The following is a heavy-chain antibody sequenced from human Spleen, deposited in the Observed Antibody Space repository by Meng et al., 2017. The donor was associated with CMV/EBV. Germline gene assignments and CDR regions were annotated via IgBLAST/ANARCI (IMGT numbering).Heavy chain of an antibody. J-gene: IGHJ4*02. Sequence: SCKASGYSFTNYYMHWVRRAPGQGLEWMGIINPSGGSTTYALHFQGRVTMTRDTSSTTVYMEVNSLMSDDTAVYYCARDNGAWAFDYWGQGALVTVSS. CDR1: GYSFTNYY. D-gene: IGHD4-17*01. CDR3: ARDNGAWAFDY. V-gene: IGHV1-46*01. CDR2: INPSGGST.